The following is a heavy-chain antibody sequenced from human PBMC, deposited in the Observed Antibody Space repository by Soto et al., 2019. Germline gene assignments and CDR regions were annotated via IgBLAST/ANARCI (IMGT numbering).Heavy chain of an antibody. V-gene: IGHV5-10-1*01. J-gene: IGHJ4*02. D-gene: IGHD3-22*01. Sequence: GESLKISCKGSGYSFTNSWINWVRQMPGKGLEWMGRIDPRDSYANYSPSFQGHVTISADKSISTAYLQWSSLKASDTAMYYCTRQSETYYDSSGYYFDYWGQGPLVTVSS. CDR1: GYSFTNSW. CDR3: TRQSETYYDSSGYYFDY. CDR2: IDPRDSYA.